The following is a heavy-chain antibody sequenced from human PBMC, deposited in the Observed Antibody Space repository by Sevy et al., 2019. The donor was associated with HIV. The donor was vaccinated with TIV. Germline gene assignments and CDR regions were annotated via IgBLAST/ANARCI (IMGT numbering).Heavy chain of an antibody. CDR2: IYAGGTA. V-gene: IGHV3-53*01. D-gene: IGHD2-15*01. J-gene: IGHJ4*02. CDR1: GFDIRSNY. Sequence: QLGGSLKLPCVVSGFDIRSNYISWVRRAPGKGLGWASHIYAGGTAYYADPVKGRFTFSRDDSKNTVSLQMRSLRVEDSAVYYCASEYCSRGSCFFDYWGQGIQVTVSS. CDR3: ASEYCSRGSCFFDY.